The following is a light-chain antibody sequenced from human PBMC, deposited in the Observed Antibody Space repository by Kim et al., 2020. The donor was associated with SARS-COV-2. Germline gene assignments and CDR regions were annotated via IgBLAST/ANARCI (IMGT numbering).Light chain of an antibody. J-gene: IGKJ2*01. CDR3: PQYCLSPYT. V-gene: IGKV3-20*01. Sequence: IVLTQSPGTLSLSPGDRATLSCRASQSVSGTNLAWYRQKPGQAPRPLIYSVSSRATGIPDRFSGSGSGTDFTLTISSLEPEDFAVYYCPQYCLSPYTFGQGTKLEI. CDR1: QSVSGTN. CDR2: SVS.